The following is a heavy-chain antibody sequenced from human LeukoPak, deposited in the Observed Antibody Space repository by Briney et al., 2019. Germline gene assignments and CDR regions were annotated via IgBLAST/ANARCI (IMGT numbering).Heavy chain of an antibody. CDR1: GYTFGAYY. CDR3: ARSTYSSGWSLGAY. D-gene: IGHD6-19*01. Sequence: ASVKVSCKASGYTFGAYYMHWVRQAPGQGLEWMGWINPNSGHTNYAQKFQGRLTMTRDTPITTAYMELSGLRSDDTAVYYCARSTYSSGWSLGAYWGQGTLVTVSS. CDR2: INPNSGHT. V-gene: IGHV1-2*02. J-gene: IGHJ4*02.